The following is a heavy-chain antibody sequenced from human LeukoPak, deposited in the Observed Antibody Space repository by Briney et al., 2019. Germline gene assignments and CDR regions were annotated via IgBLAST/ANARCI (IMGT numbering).Heavy chain of an antibody. V-gene: IGHV4-34*01. Sequence: PSETLSLTCAVYGGSFSGYYWSWIRQPPGKGLEWIGEVNHSGSTNYNPSLKSRVTIPVDTSKNQFSLKLSSVTAADTAVYYCARHSGSYYSISYFDYWGQGTLVTVSS. CDR2: VNHSGST. D-gene: IGHD1-26*01. CDR1: GGSFSGYY. CDR3: ARHSGSYYSISYFDY. J-gene: IGHJ4*02.